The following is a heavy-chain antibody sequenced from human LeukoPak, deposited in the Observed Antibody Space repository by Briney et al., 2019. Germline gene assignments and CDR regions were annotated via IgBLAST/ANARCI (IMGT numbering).Heavy chain of an antibody. CDR1: GGSFSGYY. Sequence: SETLSLTCAVYGGSFSGYYWSWIRQPPGKGLEWIGEINHSGSTNYDPSPKSRVTISVDTSKNQFSLKLSSVTAADTAVYYCARRARWLRGSFDYWGQGTLVTVSS. CDR3: ARRARWLRGSFDY. D-gene: IGHD5-24*01. J-gene: IGHJ4*02. CDR2: INHSGST. V-gene: IGHV4-34*01.